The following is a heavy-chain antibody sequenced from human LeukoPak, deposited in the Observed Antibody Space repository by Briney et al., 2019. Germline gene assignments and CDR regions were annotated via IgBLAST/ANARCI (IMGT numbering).Heavy chain of an antibody. V-gene: IGHV4-59*01. CDR2: ISYTGNT. Sequence: SETLSLTCTVSDTSISSYYWSWIRQPPGKELEWIGYISYTGNTNYNPSLKSRVTISLDTSKTQFSLQLSSVTAADTAVYYCARVGRGDHTWGSYSFDYWGQGTLVTVSS. CDR3: ARVGRGDHTWGSYSFDY. CDR1: DTSISSYY. J-gene: IGHJ4*02. D-gene: IGHD3-16*01.